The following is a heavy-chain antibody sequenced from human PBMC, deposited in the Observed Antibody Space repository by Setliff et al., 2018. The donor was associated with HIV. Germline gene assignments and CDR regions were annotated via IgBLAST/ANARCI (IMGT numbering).Heavy chain of an antibody. J-gene: IGHJ1*01. V-gene: IGHV1-24*01. CDR2: FDPEEGET. Sequence: ASVKVSCKVSGYTLTKLSMHWVRQAPGKGLEWMGGFDPEEGETIYAQKFQGRVTMTEDTSTDTAYMELSSLRSEDTAMYYCAIVKPYYDFWSVSHIGGYFQHWGQRTLGADAS. CDR1: GYTLTKLS. CDR3: AIVKPYYDFWSVSHIGGYFQH. D-gene: IGHD3-3*01.